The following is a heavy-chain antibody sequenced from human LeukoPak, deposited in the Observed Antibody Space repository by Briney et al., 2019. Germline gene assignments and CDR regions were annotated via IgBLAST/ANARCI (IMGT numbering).Heavy chain of an antibody. CDR3: ARDLTSSGREDY. D-gene: IGHD6-19*01. J-gene: IGHJ4*02. Sequence: ASVNVSCKASGYTFTGYYMHWVRQAPGQGLEWMGWINPNSGGTNYAQKFQGRVTMTRDTSISTAYMELSRLRSDDTAVYYCARDLTSSGREDYWGQGTLVTVSS. CDR2: INPNSGGT. V-gene: IGHV1-2*02. CDR1: GYTFTGYY.